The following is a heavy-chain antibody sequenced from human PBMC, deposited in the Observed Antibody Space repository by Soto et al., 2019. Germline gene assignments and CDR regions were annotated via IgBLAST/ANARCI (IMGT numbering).Heavy chain of an antibody. CDR1: GGSMSTYF. CDR3: ATDYGDPPVTGSNDY. Sequence: SETLSLTCPVSGGSMSTYFLSWIRRPPGKGLEWIGYIYYSGNTNYNPSLKSRVTISVDTSKNQFSLKLNSVTAEDTAVYYCATDYGDPPVTGSNDYWGQGTLVTVSS. J-gene: IGHJ4*02. CDR2: IYYSGNT. D-gene: IGHD4-17*01. V-gene: IGHV4-59*01.